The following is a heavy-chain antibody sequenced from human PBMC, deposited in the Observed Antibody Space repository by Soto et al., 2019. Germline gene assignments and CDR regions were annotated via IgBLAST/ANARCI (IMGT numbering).Heavy chain of an antibody. CDR1: GFTFTNYA. CDR3: AKTSRGDYSSSWYYFDY. J-gene: IGHJ4*02. D-gene: IGHD6-13*01. CDR2: ISGGGSIT. Sequence: GGSLRLSCAASGFTFTNYAMTWVRQAPGKGLEWVSTISGGGSITYYADSLKGRFTISRDNSKNTLYLQINSLRAEDTAVYYSAKTSRGDYSSSWYYFDYWGQGTLVTVSS. V-gene: IGHV3-23*01.